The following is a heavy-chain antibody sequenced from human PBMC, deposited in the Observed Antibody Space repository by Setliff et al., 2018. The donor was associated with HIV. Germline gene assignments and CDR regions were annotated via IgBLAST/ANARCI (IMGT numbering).Heavy chain of an antibody. Sequence: ASVKVSCKASGCTFTSYYMHWVRQAPGQGLEWMGIINPSGGSTSYAQKFQGRVTMTRDTSTSTVYMELSSLRSEDTAVYYCARGGPLITMVRGVLRWFDPWGQGTLVTVSS. CDR1: GCTFTSYY. CDR2: INPSGGST. V-gene: IGHV1-46*01. J-gene: IGHJ5*02. CDR3: ARGGPLITMVRGVLRWFDP. D-gene: IGHD3-10*01.